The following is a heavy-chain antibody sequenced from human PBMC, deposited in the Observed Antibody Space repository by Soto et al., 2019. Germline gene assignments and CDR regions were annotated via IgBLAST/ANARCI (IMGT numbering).Heavy chain of an antibody. Sequence: ASVKVSCKASGSTFTSYYMHWVRQAPGRGLEWMGIINPSGGSTSYAQKFQGRVTMTRDTSTSTVYMELSSLRSEDTAVYYCARGSGGNSGLTPAPQYYYYYYGMDVWGQGTTVTVSS. CDR2: INPSGGST. V-gene: IGHV1-46*01. J-gene: IGHJ6*02. CDR3: ARGSGGNSGLTPAPQYYYYYYGMDV. D-gene: IGHD2-15*01. CDR1: GSTFTSYY.